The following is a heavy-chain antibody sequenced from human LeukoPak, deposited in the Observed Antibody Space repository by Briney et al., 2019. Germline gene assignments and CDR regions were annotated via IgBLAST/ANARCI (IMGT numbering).Heavy chain of an antibody. CDR2: IYYSGSP. CDR1: GGSINNGGYY. J-gene: IGHJ5*02. CDR3: ARHTYYYGSGSRWFDP. D-gene: IGHD3-10*01. V-gene: IGHV4-30-4*01. Sequence: PSQTLSLTCTVSGGSINNGGYYWSWIRQHPGKGLEWIGYIYYSGSPYYNPSLKSRVTISVDTSKNQFSLKLSSVTAADTAVYYCARHTYYYGSGSRWFDPWGQGTLVTVSS.